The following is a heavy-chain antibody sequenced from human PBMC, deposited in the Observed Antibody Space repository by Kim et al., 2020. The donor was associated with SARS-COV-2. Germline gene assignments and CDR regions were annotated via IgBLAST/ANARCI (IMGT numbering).Heavy chain of an antibody. J-gene: IGHJ4*02. CDR3: ARDRRGKQWLVAD. Sequence: KDCADSVGGRFTISRDNSQNTVSLQMSSLGTDDTGVYYCARDRRGKQWLVADWGQGTLVTVSS. CDR2: K. D-gene: IGHD6-19*01. V-gene: IGHV3-30*15.